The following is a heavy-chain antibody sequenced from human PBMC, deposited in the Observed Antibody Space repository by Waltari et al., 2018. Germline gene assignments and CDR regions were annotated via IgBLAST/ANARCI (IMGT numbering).Heavy chain of an antibody. Sequence: QVQLVESGGGVVQPGRSLRLSCAASGFPFSSYGMHWVRKAPGKGLEWVAVISYDGSNKYYADSVKGRFTISRDNSKNTLYLQMNSLRAEDTAVYYCAKDWGGNWFDPWGQGTLVTVSS. J-gene: IGHJ5*02. CDR3: AKDWGGNWFDP. V-gene: IGHV3-30*18. CDR2: ISYDGSNK. CDR1: GFPFSSYG. D-gene: IGHD3-16*01.